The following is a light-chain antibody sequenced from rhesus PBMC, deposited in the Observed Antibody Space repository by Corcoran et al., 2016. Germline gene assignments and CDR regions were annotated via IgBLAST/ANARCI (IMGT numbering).Light chain of an antibody. CDR3: QQYSSSPLS. CDR2: KAS. Sequence: DIQMTQSPSSLSASVGDTVTITCRASQSISSWLAWYQQNPGKAPKLLIYKASTLQSGVPSRLSGSGSGTDCTITISSLQSEDFATYYCQQYSSSPLSFGGGTKVEIK. J-gene: IGKJ4*01. V-gene: IGKV1-22*01. CDR1: QSISSW.